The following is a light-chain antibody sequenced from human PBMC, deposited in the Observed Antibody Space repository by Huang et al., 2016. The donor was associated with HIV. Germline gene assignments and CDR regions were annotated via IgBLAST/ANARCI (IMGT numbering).Light chain of an antibody. J-gene: IGKJ4*01. CDR2: DAS. CDR1: QSISNS. Sequence: EIVLTQSPATLSLSPGDGATLSCRASQSISNSLAWYQQRPGQAPRLLIYDASNRAAGIPARFSGSGSGTDFTLTISSLEPEDFAVYYCQQCSNWPPLTFGGGTKVEIK. V-gene: IGKV3-11*01. CDR3: QQCSNWPPLT.